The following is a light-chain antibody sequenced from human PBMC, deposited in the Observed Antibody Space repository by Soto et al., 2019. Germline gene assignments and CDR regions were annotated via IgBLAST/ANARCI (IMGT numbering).Light chain of an antibody. Sequence: QSVLTQPASASGSPGQSITISCTGTSSDVGGYNIVSWYQQHPDKAPKVIIYEGSQRPSGVSNRFSASKSGNTASLTISGLQAEDEADYYCCSFAGSGTWVFGGGTKLTVL. CDR2: EGS. CDR3: CSFAGSGTWV. V-gene: IGLV2-23*01. J-gene: IGLJ3*02. CDR1: SSDVGGYNI.